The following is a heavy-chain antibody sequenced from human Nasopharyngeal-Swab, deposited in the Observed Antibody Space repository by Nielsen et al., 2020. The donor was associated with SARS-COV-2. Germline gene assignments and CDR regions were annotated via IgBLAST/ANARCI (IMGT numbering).Heavy chain of an antibody. V-gene: IGHV1-18*01. CDR1: GYTFTGYG. D-gene: IGHD2-2*01. J-gene: IGHJ6*02. Sequence: ASVKVSCKASGYTFTGYGISWVRQAPGQGLEWMGWISAYNGNTNYAQKLQGRVTMTTDTSTSTAYMELRSLRSDDTAVYYCARENIVVVPAATYYYGMDVWGQGTTVTVSS. CDR3: ARENIVVVPAATYYYGMDV. CDR2: ISAYNGNT.